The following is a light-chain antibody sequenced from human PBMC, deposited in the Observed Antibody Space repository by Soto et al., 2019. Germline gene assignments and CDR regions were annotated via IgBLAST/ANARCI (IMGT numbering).Light chain of an antibody. CDR1: SSDVGSYNR. CDR3: ASYTTHTARFV. CDR2: EVS. J-gene: IGLJ1*01. V-gene: IGLV2-18*02. Sequence: QSALTQPPSVSGSPGQSVTIPCTGTSSDVGSYNRVSWYHQAPGTAPRLMIYEVSNRPSAVPDRFSGSKSGNTASLTISGLQAEDEADYYCASYTTHTARFVFGTGTNVTVL.